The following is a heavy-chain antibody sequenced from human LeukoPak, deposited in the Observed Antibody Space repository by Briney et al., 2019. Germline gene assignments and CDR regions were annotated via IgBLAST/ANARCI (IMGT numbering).Heavy chain of an antibody. V-gene: IGHV3-74*01. CDR1: GFTFNTYW. CDR2: VNPDGSQT. Sequence: PGGSLRLSCAASGFTFNTYWMHWVRQAPGKGLVWVSHVNPDGSQTNYADSVTGRFTISRDNAKNTLYLQMNSLRAEDTAVYYCARIALYDDTAFYSGYYYYYYPMDVWGQGTTVTVSS. D-gene: IGHD3-9*01. J-gene: IGHJ6*02. CDR3: ARIALYDDTAFYSGYYYYYYPMDV.